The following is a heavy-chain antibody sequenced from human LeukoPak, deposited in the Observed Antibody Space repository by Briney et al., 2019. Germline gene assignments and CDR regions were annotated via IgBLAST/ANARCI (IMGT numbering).Heavy chain of an antibody. CDR3: AREGDWSSLDF. Sequence: KPSETLSLTCTVSGPSITSNNYYWNWIRQPAGKGLEWIGRIYSRGTTNYNPSLKSRVTISLGTSNNHFSLRLSSVTAADTAIYYCAREGDWSSLDFWGQGTLVAVSS. CDR2: IYSRGTT. D-gene: IGHD2-21*01. CDR1: GPSITSNNYY. V-gene: IGHV4-61*02. J-gene: IGHJ4*02.